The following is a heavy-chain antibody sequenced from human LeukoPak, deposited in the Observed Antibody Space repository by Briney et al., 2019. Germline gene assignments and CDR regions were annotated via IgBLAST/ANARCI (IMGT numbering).Heavy chain of an antibody. CDR1: GFTFSSYA. D-gene: IGHD4-17*01. CDR2: IGSSGDST. Sequence: PGGSLRLSCAASGFTFSSYAMSWVRQAPGKGLEWVSAIGSSGDSTYYADSVKGRFTIARDNSKSTLYLQMSSPGAEDTAVYYCATVLRNLWSLDHWGQGTLVTVSS. V-gene: IGHV3-23*01. CDR3: ATVLRNLWSLDH. J-gene: IGHJ4*02.